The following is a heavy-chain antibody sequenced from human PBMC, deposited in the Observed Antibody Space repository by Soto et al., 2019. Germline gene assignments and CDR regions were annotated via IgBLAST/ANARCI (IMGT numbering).Heavy chain of an antibody. CDR2: IYYSGST. V-gene: IGHV4-39*01. CDR1: GVSISSSSYY. D-gene: IGHD6-13*01. CDR3: ARLMYSSSWYFLKLDP. J-gene: IGHJ5*02. Sequence: TLSLTCTVSGVSISSSSYYWGWIRQPPGKGLEWIGSIYYSGSTYYNPSLKSRVTISVDTSKNQFSLKLSSVTAADTAVYYCARLMYSSSWYFLKLDPWGQGTLVTVSS.